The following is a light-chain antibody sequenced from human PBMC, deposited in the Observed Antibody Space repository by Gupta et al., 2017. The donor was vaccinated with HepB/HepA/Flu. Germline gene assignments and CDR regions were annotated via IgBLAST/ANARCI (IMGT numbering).Light chain of an antibody. J-gene: IGKJ4*01. Sequence: DIQMTQSPSSLSASVGDRVTITCRASQSISSYLNWYQQKPGKAPKLLIYAASSLQSGVPSRFSGSGSGTDFTLTIISLQPEDFATYYCQQRYSTPITFGGGTKVEIK. CDR1: QSISSY. CDR2: AAS. V-gene: IGKV1-39*01. CDR3: QQRYSTPIT.